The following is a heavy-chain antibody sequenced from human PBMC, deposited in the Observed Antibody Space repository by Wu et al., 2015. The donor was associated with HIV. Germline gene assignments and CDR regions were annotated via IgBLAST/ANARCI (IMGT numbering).Heavy chain of an antibody. CDR1: GNTLSGYY. J-gene: IGHJ3*02. Sequence: QVQLVQSGAEVKKPGSSVKVSCKASGNTLSGYYMHWVRQAPGQGLEWMGWINPNSGGTNYIQKFQGRVTMTRDTSISTAYMELSSLRSEDTAVYYCARGTHTGYSSSWADAFDIWGQGTMVTVSS. D-gene: IGHD6-13*01. CDR2: INPNSGGT. V-gene: IGHV1-2*02. CDR3: ARGTHTGYSSSWADAFDI.